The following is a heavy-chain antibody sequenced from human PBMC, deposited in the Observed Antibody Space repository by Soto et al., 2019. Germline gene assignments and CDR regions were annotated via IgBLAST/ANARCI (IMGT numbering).Heavy chain of an antibody. CDR1: GFTFSNAW. V-gene: IGHV3-74*01. J-gene: IGHJ4*02. CDR2: INSDGSTT. Sequence: GGSLRLSCAASGFTFSNAWMNWVRQAPGKGLVWVSRINSDGSTTGYADSVKGRFTVSRDNATNTLYLQMNSLRAEDTAVYYCAKPGTSCGWGQGTLVTVSS. CDR3: AKPGTSCG. D-gene: IGHD2-2*01.